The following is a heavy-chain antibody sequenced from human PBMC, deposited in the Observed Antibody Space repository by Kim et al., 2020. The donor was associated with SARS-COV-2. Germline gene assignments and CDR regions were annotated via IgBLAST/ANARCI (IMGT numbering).Heavy chain of an antibody. J-gene: IGHJ6*02. CDR1: GYSFATYW. V-gene: IGHV5-51*01. CDR3: ARPGGSYYYYYALDI. CDR2: IYPGDSDT. Sequence: GESLKISCQASGYSFATYWIAWVRQMPGKGLEWMGIIYPGDSDTRYSPSFQGQVTFSADRSINTAYLQWSSLKASDTAIYYCARPGGSYYYYYALDIWGQGTTVTVSS. D-gene: IGHD2-15*01.